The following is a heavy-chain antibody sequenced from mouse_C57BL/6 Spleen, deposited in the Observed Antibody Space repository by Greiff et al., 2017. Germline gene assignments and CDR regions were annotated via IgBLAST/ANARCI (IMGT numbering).Heavy chain of an antibody. CDR3: ARDDGSSLWYFDV. Sequence: EVHLVESGPGLVKPSQSLSLTCSVTGYSITRGYYWNWIRQFPGNKLEWMGYISYDGSNNYNPSLKNRISITRDTSKNQFFLKLNSVTTEDTATYYCARDDGSSLWYFDVWGTGTTVTVSS. D-gene: IGHD1-1*01. CDR1: GYSITRGYY. J-gene: IGHJ1*03. V-gene: IGHV3-6*01. CDR2: ISYDGSN.